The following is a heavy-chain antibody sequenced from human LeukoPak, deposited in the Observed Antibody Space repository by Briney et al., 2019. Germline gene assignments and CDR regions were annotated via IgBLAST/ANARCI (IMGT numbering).Heavy chain of an antibody. J-gene: IGHJ6*02. CDR3: ARVAHYYYGMDV. Sequence: GGSLRLSCAASGFTFSSYDMHWVRQATGKGLEWVSAIGTAGDTYYPGSVKGRFTISRENAKNSLYLQMNSLRAGDMAVYYCARVAHYYYGMDVWGQGTTVTVSS. D-gene: IGHD2-15*01. CDR2: IGTAGDT. CDR1: GFTFSSYD. V-gene: IGHV3-13*01.